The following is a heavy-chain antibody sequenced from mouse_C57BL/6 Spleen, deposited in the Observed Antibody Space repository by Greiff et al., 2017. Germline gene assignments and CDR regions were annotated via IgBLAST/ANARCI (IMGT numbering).Heavy chain of an antibody. V-gene: IGHV1-18*01. D-gene: IGHD1-1*01. CDR1: GYTFTDYN. CDR3: ARDYYGSRAAFGY. CDR2: INPNNGGT. J-gene: IGHJ2*01. Sequence: VQLKQSGPELVKPGASVKIPCKASGYTFTDYNMDWVKQSHGKSLEWIGDINPNNGGTIYNQKFKGKATLTVDKSSSTAYMELRSLTSEDTAVYYCARDYYGSRAAFGYWGQGTTLTVSS.